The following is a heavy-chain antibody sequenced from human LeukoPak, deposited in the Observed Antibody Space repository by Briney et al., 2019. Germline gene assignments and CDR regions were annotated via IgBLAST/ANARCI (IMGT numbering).Heavy chain of an antibody. J-gene: IGHJ3*02. CDR1: RGSLSSSSYY. V-gene: IGHV4-39*01. D-gene: IGHD1-14*01. CDR2: IYYSGST. Sequence: SETLSPTRTVSRGSLSSSSYYWGWIRQPPGKGLEWIGSIYYSGSTYYNPSLKSRVTISVDTSKNHFSLKLSSVTAADTAVYYCARRSHKDRRAAFDIWGQGTMVTVSS. CDR3: ARRSHKDRRAAFDI.